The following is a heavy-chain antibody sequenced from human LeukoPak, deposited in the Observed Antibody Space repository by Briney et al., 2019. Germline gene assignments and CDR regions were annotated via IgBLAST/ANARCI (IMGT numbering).Heavy chain of an antibody. CDR2: INPSGGST. CDR3: ARGGVGATTYVWFDP. D-gene: IGHD1-26*01. CDR1: GYTSTSYY. V-gene: IGHV1-46*01. Sequence: PPASVKVSCKASGYTSTSYYIHWVRQAPGQGLECMGIINPSGGSTSYAQKFQGRATMTRDMSTTTVYMELSSLRSDDTAVYYCARGGVGATTYVWFDPWGQGTLVTVSS. J-gene: IGHJ5*02.